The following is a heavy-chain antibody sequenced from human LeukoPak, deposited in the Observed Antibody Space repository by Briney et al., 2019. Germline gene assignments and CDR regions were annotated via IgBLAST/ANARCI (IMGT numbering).Heavy chain of an antibody. Sequence: PGGSLRLSCAASGFTFSSHAMHWVRQAPGKGLEYVSAISSNGGSTYYANSVKGRFTISRDNSKNTLYLQMGSLRAEDMAVYYCARDSAFDYWGQGTLVTVSS. CDR2: ISSNGGST. CDR1: GFTFSSHA. CDR3: ARDSAFDY. V-gene: IGHV3-64*01. J-gene: IGHJ4*02. D-gene: IGHD3-10*01.